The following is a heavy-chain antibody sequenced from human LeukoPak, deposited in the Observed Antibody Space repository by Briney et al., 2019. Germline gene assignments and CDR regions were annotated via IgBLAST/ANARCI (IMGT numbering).Heavy chain of an antibody. CDR2: ISYDGSNK. D-gene: IGHD6-19*01. CDR3: ARVGMRRVSGWSVLLLSSSHNYYGMDV. CDR1: GFTFSSYA. J-gene: IGHJ6*02. Sequence: GGSLRLSCANSGFTFSSYAMHWVRQAPGKGLEWVAVISYDGSNKYYADSVKGRFTISRDNSKNTLYLQMNSLRAEDTAVYYCARVGMRRVSGWSVLLLSSSHNYYGMDVWGQGTTVTVSS. V-gene: IGHV3-30-3*01.